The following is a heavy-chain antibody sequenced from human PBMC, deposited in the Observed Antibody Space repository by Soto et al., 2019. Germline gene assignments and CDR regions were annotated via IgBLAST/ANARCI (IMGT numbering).Heavy chain of an antibody. Sequence: SETPSLTCTVSGDSMSSYYWSWIRQPPGKGLEWIGYIYYSGSTTYNPSLRSRVTMSVDTSKNQFSLRLSSVTAADTAVYYCARAKSSYQTFDHWGQGSQVTVSS. D-gene: IGHD5-12*01. J-gene: IGHJ4*02. CDR2: IYYSGST. CDR3: ARAKSSYQTFDH. CDR1: GDSMSSYY. V-gene: IGHV4-59*01.